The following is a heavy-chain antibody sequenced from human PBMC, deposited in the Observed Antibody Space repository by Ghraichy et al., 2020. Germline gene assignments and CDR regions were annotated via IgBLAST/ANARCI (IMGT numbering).Heavy chain of an antibody. Sequence: SETLSLTCTVSGGPMTSYWSWIRQSAGKGLEWIGRIYSSGSFNYNASLRSRVTLSMDTSKNQFSLNLKSVTAADTAVYYCARVREGRYGSDYFDTWSQGIVVTVSS. V-gene: IGHV4-4*07. D-gene: IGHD4-17*01. J-gene: IGHJ4*02. CDR1: GGPMTSY. CDR3: ARVREGRYGSDYFDT. CDR2: IYSSGSF.